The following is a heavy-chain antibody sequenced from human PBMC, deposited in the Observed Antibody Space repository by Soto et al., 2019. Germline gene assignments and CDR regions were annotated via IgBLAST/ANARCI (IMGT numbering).Heavy chain of an antibody. J-gene: IGHJ6*02. Sequence: VKLVESGGGVVQPGKSLKLSCAGSGFILGDYALHWVRQAPGKGLEWLAVISFDGIQKYYADSVQGRFTISRDNSQNTLYLEMNSLIAGDTAVYYCARPYCSRTTCPTYYYYYGLNVWGQGTAVTVSS. CDR3: ARPYCSRTTCPTYYYYYGLNV. V-gene: IGHV3-30*17. CDR2: ISFDGIQK. D-gene: IGHD2-2*01. CDR1: GFILGDYA.